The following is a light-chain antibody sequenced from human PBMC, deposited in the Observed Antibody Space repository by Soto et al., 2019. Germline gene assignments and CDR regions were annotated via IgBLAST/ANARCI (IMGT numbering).Light chain of an antibody. CDR1: QSVNSNY. CDR2: GAS. J-gene: IGKJ1*01. V-gene: IGKV3-20*01. CDR3: QQYGSSPPT. Sequence: EIVLTQSPGTLSLSPGERATLSCRASQSVNSNYLAWYRRKPGQAPCLLIYGASTRATGIPGRFSGSGSGTDFTLTITRLEPEDFAVYYCQQYGSSPPTFGQGTKVEIK.